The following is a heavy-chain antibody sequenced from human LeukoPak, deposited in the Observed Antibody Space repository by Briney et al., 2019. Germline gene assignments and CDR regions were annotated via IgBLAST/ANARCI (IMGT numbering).Heavy chain of an antibody. J-gene: IGHJ6*03. Sequence: GGSLRLSCAASGFTFNDYYMSWIRQAPGEGLEWISYISGSGDRIYYADSVKGRFTISRDNAKNSLYLQLNSLRAEDTAVYYCARVRLPGATLYYYYYMDVWGKGTTVTISS. V-gene: IGHV3-11*01. CDR2: ISGSGDRI. CDR3: ARVRLPGATLYYYYYMDV. D-gene: IGHD1-26*01. CDR1: GFTFNDYY.